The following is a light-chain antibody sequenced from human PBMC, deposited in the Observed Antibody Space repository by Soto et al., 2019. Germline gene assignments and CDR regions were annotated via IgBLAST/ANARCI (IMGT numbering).Light chain of an antibody. Sequence: DIQMTQCPSSVSASVGDTVTVTCRASQGISRWLAWYQQKPGKAPRLLIYAASSLQNGVPPRFSGTYSGTDFSLTISSLQPGDSATYFCQQTRDFPLTFGGGTKVDIK. J-gene: IGKJ4*01. CDR3: QQTRDFPLT. CDR2: AAS. V-gene: IGKV1-12*01. CDR1: QGISRW.